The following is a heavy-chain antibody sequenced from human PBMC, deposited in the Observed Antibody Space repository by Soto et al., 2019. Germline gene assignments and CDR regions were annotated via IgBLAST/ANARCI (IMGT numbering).Heavy chain of an antibody. CDR3: ARNYGHCFDI. D-gene: IGHD1-7*01. Sequence: QVQLQESGPGLVKPSETLSLTCTVSGGSIRSYYWSWIRQPPGKGLELLGYIYSSGSTNYNPSLKSRVTRSVDTSKNQFSLKLSSVTAADTAVYYCARNYGHCFDIRGQGTMVTVSS. J-gene: IGHJ3*02. V-gene: IGHV4-59*01. CDR2: IYSSGST. CDR1: GGSIRSYY.